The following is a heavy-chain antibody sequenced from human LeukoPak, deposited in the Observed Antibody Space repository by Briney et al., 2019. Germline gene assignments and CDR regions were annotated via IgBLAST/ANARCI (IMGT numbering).Heavy chain of an antibody. V-gene: IGHV3-23*01. D-gene: IGHD1-26*01. Sequence: GGSLRLSCLTSGFTFSTNAMSWVRLAPGKGLEWISGISGSGASTYYADSVKGRFTISRDNSKNTLYLQMNSLRAEDTAVYYCVRDGVGATTYFDHWGQGNLVTVSS. CDR3: VRDGVGATTYFDH. CDR2: ISGSGAST. J-gene: IGHJ4*02. CDR1: GFTFSTNA.